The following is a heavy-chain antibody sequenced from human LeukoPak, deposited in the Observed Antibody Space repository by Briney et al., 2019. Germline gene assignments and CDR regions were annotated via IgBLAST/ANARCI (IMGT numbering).Heavy chain of an antibody. CDR2: IYPNSGGT. CDR1: GYTFTGYY. V-gene: IGHV1-2*02. D-gene: IGHD3-10*01. CDR3: ARDGEYGTGSYYRGCFDY. J-gene: IGHJ4*02. Sequence: ASVKVSCKASGYTFTGYYMYWVRQAPGQGLEWMGWIYPNSGGTKYTQKFQDRVTMTRDTSISTTYMDLGGLGSDDTAVYYCARDGEYGTGSYYRGCFDYWGQGTLVTVSS.